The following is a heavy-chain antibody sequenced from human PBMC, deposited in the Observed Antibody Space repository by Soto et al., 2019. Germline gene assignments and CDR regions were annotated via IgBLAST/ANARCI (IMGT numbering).Heavy chain of an antibody. D-gene: IGHD6-19*01. J-gene: IGHJ3*02. V-gene: IGHV1-2*04. CDR1: GYTFSGYY. CDR3: ARSPLRIAVAGDGKSDAFDI. CDR2: INPNSGGT. Sequence: GASVKVSCKASGYTFSGYYMYWVRQAPGQGLEWMGWINPNSGGTNYAQKFQGWVTMTRDTSISTAYMELSRLRSDDTAVHYCARSPLRIAVAGDGKSDAFDIWGQGTMVTVSS.